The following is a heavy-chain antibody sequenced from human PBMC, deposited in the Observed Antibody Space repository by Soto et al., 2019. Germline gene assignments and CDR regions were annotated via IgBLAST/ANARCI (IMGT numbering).Heavy chain of an antibody. CDR1: GGTFSSYT. D-gene: IGHD4-17*01. J-gene: IGHJ4*02. CDR2: IIPILGIA. Sequence: QVQLVQSGAEVTKPGSSVKVSCKASGGTFSSYTISWVRQAPGQGLEWMGRIIPILGIANYAQKFQGRVTITADKSTSTAYMELSSLRSEDTAVYYCARDRYGDYVFDYWGQGTLVTVSS. CDR3: ARDRYGDYVFDY. V-gene: IGHV1-69*08.